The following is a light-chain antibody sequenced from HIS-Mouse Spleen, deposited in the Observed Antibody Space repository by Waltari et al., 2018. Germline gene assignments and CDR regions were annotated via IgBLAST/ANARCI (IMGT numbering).Light chain of an antibody. CDR3: QQYNNWPPLT. Sequence: EIVMTQSPATLSVSPGDRATLSCRASQSVSSNLAWYQQKPGQAPRLLIYCASIRATGIPARFSGSGSGTEFTLTISILQSEDFAVYYCQQYNNWPPLTFGGGTKVEIK. CDR2: CAS. J-gene: IGKJ4*01. CDR1: QSVSSN. V-gene: IGKV3D-15*03.